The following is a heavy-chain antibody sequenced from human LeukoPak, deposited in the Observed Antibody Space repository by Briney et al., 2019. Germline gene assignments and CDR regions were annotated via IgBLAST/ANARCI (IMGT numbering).Heavy chain of an antibody. V-gene: IGHV3-53*01. CDR1: GFTVSSNY. CDR2: IYSGGST. D-gene: IGHD6-19*01. CDR3: ARLQTPRGIAVAGPYDSMDV. J-gene: IGHJ6*02. Sequence: PGGSLRLSCAASGFTVSSNYMSWVRQAPGKGLEWVSVIYSGGSTYYADSVKGRFTISRDNSKNTLYLQMNSLKASDSAMYYCARLQTPRGIAVAGPYDSMDVWGQGTTVAVSS.